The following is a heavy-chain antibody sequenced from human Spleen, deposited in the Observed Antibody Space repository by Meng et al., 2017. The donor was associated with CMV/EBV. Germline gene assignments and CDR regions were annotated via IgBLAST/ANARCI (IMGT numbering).Heavy chain of an antibody. CDR2: IKQDGSEK. Sequence: GESLKISCAASGFTFSSYWMSWVRQAPGKGLEWVANIKQDGSEKYYVDSVKGRFTISRDNAKSSLYLQMNCLRAEDTAMYYCARDRDCSSTSCYRWFDPWGQGTLVTVSS. CDR3: ARDRDCSSTSCYRWFDP. CDR1: GFTFSSYW. D-gene: IGHD2-2*01. J-gene: IGHJ5*02. V-gene: IGHV3-7*01.